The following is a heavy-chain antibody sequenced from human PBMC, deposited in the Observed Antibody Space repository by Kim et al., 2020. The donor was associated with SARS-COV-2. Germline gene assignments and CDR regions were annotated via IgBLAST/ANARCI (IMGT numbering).Heavy chain of an antibody. V-gene: IGHV3-7*03. CDR3: AREYNPPYYFDY. J-gene: IGHJ4*02. Sequence: GGSLRLSCAASGFTFSNYWMNWVRQAPGKGLEWVANIKKDGGEKYYVDSLKGRFTISRDNAKNSLYLQMNSLRAEDTAVYYCAREYNPPYYFDYWGQGTLVTVSS. D-gene: IGHD1-1*01. CDR1: GFTFSNYW. CDR2: IKKDGGEK.